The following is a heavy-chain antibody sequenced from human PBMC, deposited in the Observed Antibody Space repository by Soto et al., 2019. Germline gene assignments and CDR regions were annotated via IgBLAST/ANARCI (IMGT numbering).Heavy chain of an antibody. CDR1: GGSISSGGYY. D-gene: IGHD5-12*01. V-gene: IGHV4-31*03. CDR3: ARESFRGYSGYDYYYYGMDV. Sequence: QVQLQESGPGLVKPSQTLSLTCTVSGGSISSGGYYWSWIRQHPGKGLEGIGYIYYSGSTYYNPYLKSRVTISVDTSKNQFSLKLSSVTAADTAVYYCARESFRGYSGYDYYYYGMDVWGQGTTVTVSS. J-gene: IGHJ6*02. CDR2: IYYSGST.